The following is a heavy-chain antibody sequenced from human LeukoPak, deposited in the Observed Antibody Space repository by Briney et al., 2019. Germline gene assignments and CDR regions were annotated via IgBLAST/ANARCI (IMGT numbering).Heavy chain of an antibody. Sequence: GASVKVSCKASGYTFSSYDINWVRQATGQGPEWMGWMNPNSGNTGYAQKFQGRLNMTRNTSIDTAYMELSSLRSDDTAVYYCARRVGSGWPVQHWGQGTLVTVSS. CDR1: GYTFSSYD. J-gene: IGHJ1*01. V-gene: IGHV1-8*01. CDR3: ARRVGSGWPVQH. CDR2: MNPNSGNT. D-gene: IGHD6-19*01.